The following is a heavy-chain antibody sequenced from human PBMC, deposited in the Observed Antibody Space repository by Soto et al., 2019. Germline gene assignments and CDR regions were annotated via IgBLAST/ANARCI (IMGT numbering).Heavy chain of an antibody. CDR3: ARHRSYDSSGYYSYFDY. V-gene: IGHV5-51*01. D-gene: IGHD3-22*01. Sequence: GESLKISCKGSGYSFTSYWIAWVRQMPGKGLEWMGIIYPGDSDTRYSPSFQGQVTISADKSISTAYLQWNSLKASDIAMYYCARHRSYDSSGYYSYFDYWGQGTQVTVSS. CDR2: IYPGDSDT. CDR1: GYSFTSYW. J-gene: IGHJ4*02.